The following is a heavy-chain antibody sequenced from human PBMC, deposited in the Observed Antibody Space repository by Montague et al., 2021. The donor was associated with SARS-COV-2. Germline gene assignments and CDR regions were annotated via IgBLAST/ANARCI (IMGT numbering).Heavy chain of an antibody. V-gene: IGHV4-59*01. J-gene: IGHJ4*02. Sequence: SETLSLTCTVSGGSIGRYYWSWVRQPPGKGLEWIGYIYYSGSTNYNPSLKSRVTISVDTSKNQFSLKLSSVTAAATAVYYCARVFPRWLQFDPYFDYWGQGTLVTVSS. D-gene: IGHD5-24*01. CDR3: ARVFPRWLQFDPYFDY. CDR1: GGSIGRYY. CDR2: IYYSGST.